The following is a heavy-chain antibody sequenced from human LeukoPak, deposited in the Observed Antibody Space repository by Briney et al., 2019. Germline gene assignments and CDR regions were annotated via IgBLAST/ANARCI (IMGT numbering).Heavy chain of an antibody. CDR1: GLIFSSYA. D-gene: IGHD1-26*01. CDR2: ISAGGGT. V-gene: IGHV3-23*01. J-gene: IGHJ6*03. Sequence: GGSLRLSCAASGLIFSSYAMSWVRQAPGKGLEWVSAISAGGGTHHADSVKGRFTISRDNSKDTLYLQMNSLRAEDTAVYYCAKSGGGSGYYYMDVWGKGTTVTVSS. CDR3: AKSGGGSGYYYMDV.